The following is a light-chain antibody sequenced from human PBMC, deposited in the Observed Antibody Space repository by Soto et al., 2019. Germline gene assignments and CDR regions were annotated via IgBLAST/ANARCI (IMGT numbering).Light chain of an antibody. V-gene: IGKV3-20*01. CDR2: GGS. CDR3: QQYGSSPYT. CDR1: QSISSSY. J-gene: IGKJ2*01. Sequence: EIVLTQSPGTLSLSPGERATLSCRASQSISSSYLAWYQHKPGQGPRLVIYGGSSRATGIPDRFSGSESGTDFTLTIARLEPEDFAVYYFQQYGSSPYTFGQGTKLDIK.